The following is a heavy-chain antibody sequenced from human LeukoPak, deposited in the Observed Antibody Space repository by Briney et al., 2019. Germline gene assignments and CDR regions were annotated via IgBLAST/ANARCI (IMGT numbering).Heavy chain of an antibody. V-gene: IGHV3-53*01. D-gene: IGHD1-26*01. CDR2: ISNDGRT. CDR3: AGDKTTGGYYEFDY. CDR1: GFIFSNYE. Sequence: GGSLRLSCAASGFIFSNYEMNWVRQAPGKGLEGVSVISNDGRTYYADSVKGRFTISRDNSKNTVSLQMNSLRAEDTAIYYRAGDKTTGGYYEFDYWGQGTLVTVSP. J-gene: IGHJ4*02.